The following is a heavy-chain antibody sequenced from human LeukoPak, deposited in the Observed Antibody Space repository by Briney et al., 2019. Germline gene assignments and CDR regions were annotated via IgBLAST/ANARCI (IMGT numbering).Heavy chain of an antibody. Sequence: GALVKVSCKASGYTFTSYGISWVRQAPGQGLEWMGWISAYNGNTNYAQKLQGRVTMTTDTSTSTAYMELRSLRSDDTAVYYCARDRTRRYYDSSGYYDYWGQGTLVTVSS. CDR1: GYTFTSYG. CDR2: ISAYNGNT. D-gene: IGHD3-22*01. V-gene: IGHV1-18*01. J-gene: IGHJ4*02. CDR3: ARDRTRRYYDSSGYYDY.